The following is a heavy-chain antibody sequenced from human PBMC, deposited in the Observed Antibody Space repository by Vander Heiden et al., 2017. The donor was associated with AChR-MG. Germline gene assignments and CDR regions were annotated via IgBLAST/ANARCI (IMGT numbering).Heavy chain of an antibody. V-gene: IGHV4-31*03. CDR2: IYYSGST. Sequence: QVQPQESGPGLVKPSQTLSLTCTVPGGSISSGGYYWSWIRQHPGKGLEWIGYIYYSGSTYYNPSLKSRVTISVDTSKNQFSLKLSSVTAADTAVYYCARDTHVPVPAAPTYGMDVWGQGTTVTVSS. J-gene: IGHJ6*02. CDR1: GGSISSGGYY. D-gene: IGHD2-2*01. CDR3: ARDTHVPVPAAPTYGMDV.